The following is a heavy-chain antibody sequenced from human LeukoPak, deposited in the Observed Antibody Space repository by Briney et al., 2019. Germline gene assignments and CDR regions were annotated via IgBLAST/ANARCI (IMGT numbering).Heavy chain of an antibody. CDR2: IKQDGSEK. J-gene: IGHJ4*02. V-gene: IGHV3-7*01. D-gene: IGHD2-21*02. CDR3: AREQPLAYCGGDCYSGVLDY. CDR1: GFTFSSYW. Sequence: HPGGSLRLSCAASGFTFSSYWMSWVRQAPGKGLEWVANIKQDGSEKYYVDSVKGRFTISRDNAKNSLYLQTNSLRAEDTAVYYCAREQPLAYCGGDCYSGVLDYWGQGTLVTVSS.